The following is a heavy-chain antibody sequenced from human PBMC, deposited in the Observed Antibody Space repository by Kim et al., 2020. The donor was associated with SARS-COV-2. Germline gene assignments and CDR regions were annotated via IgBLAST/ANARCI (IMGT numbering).Heavy chain of an antibody. Sequence: DGSSKAHADSGKGRFPISKDNAKNAVDLQMSSLRADDTAVYYCARDSGRIVDYWGQGTLVTVSS. V-gene: IGHV3-74*01. CDR3: ARDSGRIVDY. CDR2: DGSSK. J-gene: IGHJ4*02. D-gene: IGHD3-10*01.